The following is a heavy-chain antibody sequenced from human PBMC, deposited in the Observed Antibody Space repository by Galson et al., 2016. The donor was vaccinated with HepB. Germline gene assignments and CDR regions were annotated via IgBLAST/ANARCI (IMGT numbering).Heavy chain of an antibody. D-gene: IGHD1-1*01. Sequence: CAISGDSVSSNSAAWSWIRQSPSRGLEWLGRTYYNSEWHNDYAPSVKSRISINPVTSKNQFSLQLNSVTPEDTAVYYCARGWVQNGMDVWGRGTAVTVSS. J-gene: IGHJ6*02. V-gene: IGHV6-1*01. CDR2: TYYNSEWHN. CDR3: ARGWVQNGMDV. CDR1: GDSVSSNSAA.